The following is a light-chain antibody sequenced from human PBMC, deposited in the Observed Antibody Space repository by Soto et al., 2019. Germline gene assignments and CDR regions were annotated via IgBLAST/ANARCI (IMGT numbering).Light chain of an antibody. CDR3: QQYASSPLT. CDR2: GAS. CDR1: QSVSSSY. V-gene: IGKV3-20*01. Sequence: ESVFTQSPSTLSLSPGERATLSCRASQSVSSSYLAWYQQKPGQAPRLLIYGASSRATGIPDRFSGSGSGTDFTLTISRLQPEDFAVYYCQQYASSPLTFGGGTKVDIK. J-gene: IGKJ4*01.